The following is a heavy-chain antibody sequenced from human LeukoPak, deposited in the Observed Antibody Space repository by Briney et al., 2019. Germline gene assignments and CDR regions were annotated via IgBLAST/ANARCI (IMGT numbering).Heavy chain of an antibody. V-gene: IGHV4-59*01. CDR1: GGSISSYY. CDR3: ARAIFGANYYYYYMDV. CDR2: IYYSGST. Sequence: SETLSLTCTVSGGSISSYYWSWIRQPPGKGLEWIGYIYYSGSTNYNPSLKSRVTISVDTSKNQFSLKLSSVTAADTAVYYCARAIFGANYYYYYMDVWGKGTTVTISS. J-gene: IGHJ6*03. D-gene: IGHD3-9*01.